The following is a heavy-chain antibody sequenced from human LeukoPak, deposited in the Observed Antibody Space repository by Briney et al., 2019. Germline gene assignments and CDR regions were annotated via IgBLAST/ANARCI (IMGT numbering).Heavy chain of an antibody. CDR3: TRVSESGNSDY. V-gene: IGHV3-33*01. CDR1: GFNFTGYG. J-gene: IGHJ4*02. Sequence: GGSLRLSCAASGFNFTGYGIHWVRQVPGNGLDWVAVIWYDGKNKHYADSVKGRFTIYRDTSKNTVYLQMNSLRAEDTAVYYCTRVSESGNSDYWGQGTLVTVSS. D-gene: IGHD4-23*01. CDR2: IWYDGKNK.